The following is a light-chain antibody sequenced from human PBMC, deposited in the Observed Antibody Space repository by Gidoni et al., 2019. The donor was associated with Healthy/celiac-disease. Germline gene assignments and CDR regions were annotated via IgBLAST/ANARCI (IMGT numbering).Light chain of an antibody. Sequence: DIQLTQSPSFLSASVGDRVTITCRASQGISSYLAWYQQKPGKAPSRFSGSGSGTEFTLTISSLQPEDFETYYCQQLNSYPLTFGGGTKVEIK. CDR1: QGISSY. V-gene: IGKV1-9*01. CDR3: QQLNSYPLT. J-gene: IGKJ4*01.